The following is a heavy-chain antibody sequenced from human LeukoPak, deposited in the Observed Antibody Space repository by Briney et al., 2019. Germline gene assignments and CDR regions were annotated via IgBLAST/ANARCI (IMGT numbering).Heavy chain of an antibody. CDR2: IYTSGST. CDR3: ASGYSYGTNWFDP. CDR1: GGSISSYY. V-gene: IGHV4-4*09. D-gene: IGHD5-18*01. J-gene: IGHJ5*02. Sequence: SETLSLTCTVSGGSISSYYWSWIRQPPGKGLEWIGYIYTSGSTNYNPSLKSRVTISVDTSKNQFSLKLSSVTAADTAVYYRASGYSYGTNWFDPWGQGTLVTVSS.